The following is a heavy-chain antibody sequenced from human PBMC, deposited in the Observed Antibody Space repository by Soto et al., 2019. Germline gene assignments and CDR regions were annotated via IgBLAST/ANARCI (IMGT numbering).Heavy chain of an antibody. CDR2: ISSSGSII. J-gene: IGHJ6*02. Sequence: GGSLRLSCAASGFTFSSYSMNWVRQAPGKGLEWVSYISSSGSIIYYTDSVKGRFTISRDNAKNSLYLQMNSLRAEDTALYYCAKGRSYYYYYGVDVWGQGTTVTVSS. CDR1: GFTFSSYS. V-gene: IGHV3-48*04. CDR3: AKGRSYYYYYGVDV.